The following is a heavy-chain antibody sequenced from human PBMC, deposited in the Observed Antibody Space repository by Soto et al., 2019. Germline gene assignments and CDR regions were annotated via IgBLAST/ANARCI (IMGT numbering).Heavy chain of an antibody. V-gene: IGHV1-69*13. Sequence: VASVKVSCKASGGTFSSYAISWVRQAPGQGLEWMGGIIPIFGTANYAQKFQGRVTITADESTSTAYMELSSLRSEDTAVYYCARGGSGWYFDYWGQGTLVTSPQ. CDR3: ARGGSGWYFDY. CDR2: IIPIFGTA. J-gene: IGHJ4*02. D-gene: IGHD6-19*01. CDR1: GGTFSSYA.